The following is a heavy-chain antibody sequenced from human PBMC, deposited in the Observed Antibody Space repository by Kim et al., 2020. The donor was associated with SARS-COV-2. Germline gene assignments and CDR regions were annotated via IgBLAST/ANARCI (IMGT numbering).Heavy chain of an antibody. CDR1: GYTLTELS. CDR3: ATTPSLVRADWFDP. Sequence: ASVKVSCKVSGYTLTELSIHWVRQAPGKGLEWMGGFDPEDGETIYAQKFQGRVTMTEDTSTDTAYMELSSLRSEDTAVYYCATTPSLVRADWFDPWGQGTLVTVSS. J-gene: IGHJ5*02. V-gene: IGHV1-24*01. D-gene: IGHD2-15*01. CDR2: FDPEDGET.